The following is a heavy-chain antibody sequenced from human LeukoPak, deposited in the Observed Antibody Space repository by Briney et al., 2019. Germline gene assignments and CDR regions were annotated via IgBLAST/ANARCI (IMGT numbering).Heavy chain of an antibody. D-gene: IGHD3-9*01. Sequence: PSETLSLTCAVYGGSFSGYYWSLIRQPPGKGLEWIGEINHSGSTNYNPSLKSRVTISVDTSKNQFSLKLSSVTAADTAVYYCARGGLRYFDWFLGYWGQGTLVTVSS. CDR3: ARGGLRYFDWFLGY. J-gene: IGHJ4*02. V-gene: IGHV4-34*01. CDR1: GGSFSGYY. CDR2: INHSGST.